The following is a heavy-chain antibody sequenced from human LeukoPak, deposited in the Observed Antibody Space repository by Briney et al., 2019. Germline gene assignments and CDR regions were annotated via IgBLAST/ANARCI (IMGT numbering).Heavy chain of an antibody. Sequence: SGTLSLTCAVSGGSIRSSNWWSWVRQPPGKGLEWIGEIYHSGSTNYNPSLKSRVAISVDKSKNQFSLKLSSVTAADTAVYYCARPLGYCSSTSCYGWFDPWGQGTLVTVSS. D-gene: IGHD2-2*01. J-gene: IGHJ5*02. V-gene: IGHV4-4*02. CDR1: GGSIRSSNW. CDR2: IYHSGST. CDR3: ARPLGYCSSTSCYGWFDP.